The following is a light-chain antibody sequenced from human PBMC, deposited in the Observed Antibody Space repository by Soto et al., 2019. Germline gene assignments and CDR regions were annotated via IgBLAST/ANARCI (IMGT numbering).Light chain of an antibody. Sequence: QSVLTQPASVPGSPGQSITISCTGTSSDVGGYNYVSWYQQHPGKAPKLMIYDVSNRPSGVSNRFSGSKSGNTASLTISGLQAEDEADYYCSSYISSSTLVFGTGTKLTVL. V-gene: IGLV2-14*01. CDR2: DVS. CDR1: SSDVGGYNY. J-gene: IGLJ1*01. CDR3: SSYISSSTLV.